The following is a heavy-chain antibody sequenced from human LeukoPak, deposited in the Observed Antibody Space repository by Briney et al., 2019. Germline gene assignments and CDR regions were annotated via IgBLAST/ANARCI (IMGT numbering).Heavy chain of an antibody. Sequence: SETLSLTCTVSGGSISSYYWSWIRQPPGKGLEWIRYIYYSGSTNYNPSLKSRVTISVDTSKNQFSLKLSSVTAADTAVYYCARSRAVAGRYYFDYWGQGTLVTVSS. D-gene: IGHD6-13*01. CDR2: IYYSGST. V-gene: IGHV4-59*01. CDR1: GGSISSYY. CDR3: ARSRAVAGRYYFDY. J-gene: IGHJ4*02.